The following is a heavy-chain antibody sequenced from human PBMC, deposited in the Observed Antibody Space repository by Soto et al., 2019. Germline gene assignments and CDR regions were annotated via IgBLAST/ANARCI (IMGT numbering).Heavy chain of an antibody. CDR2: IKQDGSEK. J-gene: IGHJ2*01. Sequence: GGSLRLSCAASGFTFSSYWMSWVRQAPGKGLEWVANIKQDGSEKYYVDSVKGRFTISRDNAKNSLYLQMNSLRAEDTAVYYCARDLEYDILTGYSRWSDFDLWGRGTLVTVSS. CDR3: ARDLEYDILTGYSRWSDFDL. CDR1: GFTFSSYW. D-gene: IGHD3-9*01. V-gene: IGHV3-7*05.